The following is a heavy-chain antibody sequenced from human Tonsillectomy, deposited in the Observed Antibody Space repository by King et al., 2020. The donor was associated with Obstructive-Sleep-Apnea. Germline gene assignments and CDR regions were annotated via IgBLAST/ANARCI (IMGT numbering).Heavy chain of an antibody. CDR2: IYYSGRT. Sequence: LQLQESGPGLVKPSETLSLTCTVSGGSISSSSYYWGWIRQPPGKGLEWIGSIYYSGRTYYNPSLRSRVTISVETSKNQFSLRLSSVTAADTAVYYCARERAAGDSWFDPWGQGTLVTVSS. D-gene: IGHD6-13*01. CDR3: ARERAAGDSWFDP. CDR1: GGSISSSSYY. V-gene: IGHV4-39*07. J-gene: IGHJ5*02.